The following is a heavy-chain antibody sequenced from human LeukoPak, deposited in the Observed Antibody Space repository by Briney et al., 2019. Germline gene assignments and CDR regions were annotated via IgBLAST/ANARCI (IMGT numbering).Heavy chain of an antibody. CDR3: ATVEGAQWYFQH. CDR2: IRYDGSDK. D-gene: IGHD1-26*01. CDR1: GFTFSSYG. Sequence: GGSLRLSCAASGFTFSSYGMHWVRQAPGKGLEGVAFIRYDGSDKYYADSVKGRFTISRDNSNNTLYVQMNSLRAEDTAVYYCATVEGAQWYFQHWGQGTLVSVSS. J-gene: IGHJ1*01. V-gene: IGHV3-30*02.